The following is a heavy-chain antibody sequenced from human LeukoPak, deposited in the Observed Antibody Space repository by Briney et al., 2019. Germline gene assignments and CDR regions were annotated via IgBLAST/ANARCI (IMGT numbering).Heavy chain of an antibody. CDR2: ISSSGSTI. CDR3: ARLYSSSSGLRASDY. D-gene: IGHD6-6*01. V-gene: IGHV3-48*03. Sequence: GGSLRLSCAASGFTFSSYEMNWVRQAPGKGLEWVSYISSSGSTIYYADSVKGRFTISRDNAKNSLYLQMNSLRAEDTAVYYCARLYSSSSGLRASDYWGQGTTLTVSS. J-gene: IGHJ4*02. CDR1: GFTFSSYE.